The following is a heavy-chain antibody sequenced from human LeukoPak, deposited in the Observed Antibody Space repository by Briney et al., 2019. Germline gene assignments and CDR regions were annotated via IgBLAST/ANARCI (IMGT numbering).Heavy chain of an antibody. D-gene: IGHD2-2*01. CDR1: GYSFTSYW. CDR2: IYPGDSDT. J-gene: IGHJ5*02. CDR3: ARHGQYCSSTSCRIGGWFDP. V-gene: IGHV5-51*01. Sequence: GESLQISCKGSGYSFTSYWIGWVRQMPGKRLEWMGIIYPGDSDTRYSPSFQGQVTISADKSISTAYLQWSSLKASDTAMYYCARHGQYCSSTSCRIGGWFDPWGQGTLVTVSS.